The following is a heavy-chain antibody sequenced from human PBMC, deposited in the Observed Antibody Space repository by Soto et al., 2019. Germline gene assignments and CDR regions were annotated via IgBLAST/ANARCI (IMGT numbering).Heavy chain of an antibody. V-gene: IGHV4-4*02. D-gene: IGHD3-10*01. CDR1: GGSISSSNW. CDR2: IYHSGST. Sequence: PSETLSLTCAVSGGSISSSNWWSWVRQPPGKGLEWIGEIYHSGSTNYNPSLKSRVTISVDKSKNQFSLKLSSVTAADTAVYYCARAHYYGSGSTLLYYGMDVWGQGTTVTVSS. CDR3: ARAHYYGSGSTLLYYGMDV. J-gene: IGHJ6*02.